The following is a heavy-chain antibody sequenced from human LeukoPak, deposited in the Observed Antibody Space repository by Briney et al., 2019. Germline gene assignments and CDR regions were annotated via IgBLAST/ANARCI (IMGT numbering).Heavy chain of an antibody. Sequence: GGSLRLSCAASGFTFSRNGMAWVRQAPGKGLEWVSSISVSGTYIYCSDSVKGRFTISRDNAKNSLYLEMKSLRAEDTAAYFCARDRDYGTFDYWGQGTLVTVSS. V-gene: IGHV3-21*01. CDR3: ARDRDYGTFDY. D-gene: IGHD4-17*01. CDR2: ISVSGTYI. CDR1: GFTFSRNG. J-gene: IGHJ4*02.